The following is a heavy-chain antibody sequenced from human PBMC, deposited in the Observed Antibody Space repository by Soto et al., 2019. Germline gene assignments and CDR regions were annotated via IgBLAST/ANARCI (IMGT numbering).Heavy chain of an antibody. J-gene: IGHJ5*02. CDR3: AKDGGKAGYFGNWFDP. CDR1: GGTFSNYA. D-gene: IGHD5-12*01. V-gene: IGHV1-69*15. Sequence: QVQLVQSGAEVKKPGSSVKVSCKASGGTFSNYAITWVRQAPGQGLEWLGRIIPIFGSANYAQKFQGRVTFTADEYTTTAYMELSSLRSDDTAVYYCAKDGGKAGYFGNWFDPWGQGTLVTVSS. CDR2: IIPIFGSA.